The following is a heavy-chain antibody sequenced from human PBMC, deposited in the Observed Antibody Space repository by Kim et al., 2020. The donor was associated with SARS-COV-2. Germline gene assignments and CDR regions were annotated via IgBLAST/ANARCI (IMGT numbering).Heavy chain of an antibody. CDR3: AREVLNDILTESWFDP. J-gene: IGHJ5*02. D-gene: IGHD3-9*01. CDR2: ISAYNGNT. CDR1: GYTFTSYG. Sequence: ASVKVSCKASGYTFTSYGISWVRQAPGQGLEWMGWISAYNGNTNYAQKLQGRVTMTTDTSTSTAYMELRSLRSDDTAVYYCAREVLNDILTESWFDPWGQGTLVTVSS. V-gene: IGHV1-18*01.